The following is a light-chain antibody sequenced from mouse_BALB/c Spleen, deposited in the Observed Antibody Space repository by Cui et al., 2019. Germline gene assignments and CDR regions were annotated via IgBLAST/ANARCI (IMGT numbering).Light chain of an antibody. V-gene: IGKV4-57*01. Sequence: QIVLTPSPAILSASPGEKVTITCSASSSVSYMHWFQQKPGTSPKLWIYGTSNLASGVPARFSGSGSGTSYSLTISRMEAEDAATYYCQQRSSYPLTFGAGTKLEIK. CDR1: SSVSY. CDR3: QQRSSYPLT. CDR2: GTS. J-gene: IGKJ5*01.